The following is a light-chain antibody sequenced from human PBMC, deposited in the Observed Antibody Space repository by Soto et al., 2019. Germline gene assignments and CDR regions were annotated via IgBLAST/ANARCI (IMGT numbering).Light chain of an antibody. CDR1: SSDVGGYNS. V-gene: IGLV2-11*01. CDR2: DVS. Sequence: QSVLTQPRAVSGSPGQAVTISCTGTSSDVGGYNSVSWYQQHPGKAPKLMIYDVSKRPSGVPDRFSGSKSGNTASLTISGLQAEDEADYYCCSYAGSYTLFGGGTKLTVL. J-gene: IGLJ2*01. CDR3: CSYAGSYTL.